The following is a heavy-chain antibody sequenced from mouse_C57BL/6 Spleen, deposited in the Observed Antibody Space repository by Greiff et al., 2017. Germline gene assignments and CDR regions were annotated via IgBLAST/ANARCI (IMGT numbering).Heavy chain of an antibody. D-gene: IGHD1-1*01. J-gene: IGHJ4*01. CDR2: IWTGGGT. CDR1: GFSLTSYA. Sequence: VMLVESGPGLVAPSQSLSITCTVSGFSLTSYAISWVRQPPGKGLEWLGVIWTGGGTNYNSALESRLSIRKDNSKSQVFLKMNSLQTDDTSRYYCARGVYYYGSSPYYAMDYWCQGTSVTGSS. V-gene: IGHV2-9-1*01. CDR3: ARGVYYYGSSPYYAMDY.